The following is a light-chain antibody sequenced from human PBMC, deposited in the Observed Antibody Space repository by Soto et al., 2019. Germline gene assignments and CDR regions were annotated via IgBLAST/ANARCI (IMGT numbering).Light chain of an antibody. Sequence: EMVMTQSPATLSVSPGGRATLSCRASQSVSSNLAWYQQKPGQAPRLLIYGASSRATGIPDRFSGSGSGTDFTLTISRLEPEDFAVYYCQQYDAWPLTFGGGTKVDIK. CDR3: QQYDAWPLT. V-gene: IGKV3D-15*01. CDR1: QSVSSN. CDR2: GAS. J-gene: IGKJ4*01.